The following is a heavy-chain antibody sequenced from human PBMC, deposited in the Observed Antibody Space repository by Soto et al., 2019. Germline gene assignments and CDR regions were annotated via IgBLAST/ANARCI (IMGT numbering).Heavy chain of an antibody. CDR2: IYYRGST. V-gene: IGHV4-30-4*01. D-gene: IGHD3-9*01. CDR3: ARLEGLATISYYFDF. Sequence: SETLSLTCTVSGGSISSGDYYWSWIRQPPGKGLEWIGNIYYRGSTYYNPSLKTRVTISLDKSKSQFSLKLNSVTAADSAVYFCARLEGLATISYYFDFWGPGALVTVSS. CDR1: GGSISSGDYY. J-gene: IGHJ4*02.